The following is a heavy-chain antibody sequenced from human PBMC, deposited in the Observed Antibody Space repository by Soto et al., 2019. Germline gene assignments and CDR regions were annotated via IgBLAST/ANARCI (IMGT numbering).Heavy chain of an antibody. J-gene: IGHJ4*02. CDR1: GFTFSSYS. CDR2: ISSSSSYI. CDR3: ARVGDLYYDFWSGYYRASGADY. Sequence: PGGSLRLSCASSGFTFSSYSMNWVRQAPGKGLDLVSSISSSSSYIYYADSVKGRFTISRDNAKNSLYLQMNSLRAEDTAVYYCARVGDLYYDFWSGYYRASGADYWGQGTLVTVSS. V-gene: IGHV3-21*01. D-gene: IGHD3-3*01.